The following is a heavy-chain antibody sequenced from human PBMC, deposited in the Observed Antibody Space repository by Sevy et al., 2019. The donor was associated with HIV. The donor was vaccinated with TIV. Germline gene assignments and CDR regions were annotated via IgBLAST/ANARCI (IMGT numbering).Heavy chain of an antibody. D-gene: IGHD2-21*02. CDR3: ARGGGYCGGDCYSIDY. V-gene: IGHV3-33*08. Sequence: GESLKISCAASGFTFSSYVMHWVRQAPGKGLEWVALIWYDGTIKYYADSVKGQFTISRDNSKDTLFLQMNSLTPEDTAVYYCARGGGYCGGDCYSIDYWGQGALVTVSS. CDR2: IWYDGTIK. J-gene: IGHJ4*02. CDR1: GFTFSSYV.